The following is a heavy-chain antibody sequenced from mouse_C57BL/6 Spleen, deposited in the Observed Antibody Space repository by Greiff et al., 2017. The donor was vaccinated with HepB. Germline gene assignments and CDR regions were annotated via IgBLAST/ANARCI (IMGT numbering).Heavy chain of an antibody. Sequence: QVQLQQSGAELARPGASVKMSCKASGYTFTSYTMHWVKQRPGQGLEWIGYINPSSGYTKYNQKFKDKATLTADKSSSTAYMQLSSLTSEDSAVYYCARWDYGSSFDYWGQGTTLTVSS. V-gene: IGHV1-4*01. J-gene: IGHJ2*01. CDR1: GYTFTSYT. CDR2: INPSSGYT. CDR3: ARWDYGSSFDY. D-gene: IGHD1-1*01.